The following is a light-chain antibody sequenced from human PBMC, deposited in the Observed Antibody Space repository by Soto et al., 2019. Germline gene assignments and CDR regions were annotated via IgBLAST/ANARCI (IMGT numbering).Light chain of an antibody. CDR1: QSVSSTY. J-gene: IGKJ1*01. CDR2: GAS. Sequence: EIVLTQSPGTLSLSPGERATLSCRASQSVSSTYLAWYQHKLGQAPRLLIYGASSKASGIPDRFSGGGSGTDFTLTISRLEPEDFAVYYCQQYGSSPRSFGQGTKVEVK. V-gene: IGKV3-20*01. CDR3: QQYGSSPRS.